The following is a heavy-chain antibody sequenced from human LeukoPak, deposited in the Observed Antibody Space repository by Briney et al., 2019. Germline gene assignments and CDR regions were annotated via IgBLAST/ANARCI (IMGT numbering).Heavy chain of an antibody. Sequence: SETLSLTCTVSGGSITSSSYYWGWIRQPPGKGLEWIGTAYYSGTTYFNPSLTSRVTISVDTSKNQFSLKLSSVTAADTAVYYCARVKQQLRYFQHWGQGTLVTVSS. CDR3: ARVKQQLRYFQH. J-gene: IGHJ1*01. V-gene: IGHV4-39*07. CDR2: AYYSGTT. D-gene: IGHD6-13*01. CDR1: GGSITSSSYY.